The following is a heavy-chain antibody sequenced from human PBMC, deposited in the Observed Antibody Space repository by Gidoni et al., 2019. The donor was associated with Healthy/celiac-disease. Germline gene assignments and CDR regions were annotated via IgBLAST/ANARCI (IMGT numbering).Heavy chain of an antibody. D-gene: IGHD2-15*01. Sequence: QLQLQESGPGLVKPSETLSLTCTVSGGSISSSSYYWGWIRQPPGKGLEWIGSIYYSGSTYYNPSLKSRVTISVDTSKNQFSLKLSSVTAADTAVYYCARHYRTIAVVAATRRDWFDPWGQGTLVTVSS. V-gene: IGHV4-39*01. J-gene: IGHJ5*02. CDR2: IYYSGST. CDR1: GGSISSSSYY. CDR3: ARHYRTIAVVAATRRDWFDP.